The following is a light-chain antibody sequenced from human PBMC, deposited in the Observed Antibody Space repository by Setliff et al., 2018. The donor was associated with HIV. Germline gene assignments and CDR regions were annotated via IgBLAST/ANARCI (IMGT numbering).Light chain of an antibody. CDR1: NSNIGTTT. Sequence: QSVLTQSPSVSGTPGQRVTISCSGSNSNIGTTTVNWYQRLPGAAPKLLIYTNSHRPSGVPDRFSGSKSGTSASLAISGLQSEDEAEYYCASWDDSLKVYVFGSVTKVTVL. CDR3: ASWDDSLKVYV. CDR2: TNS. J-gene: IGLJ1*01. V-gene: IGLV1-44*01.